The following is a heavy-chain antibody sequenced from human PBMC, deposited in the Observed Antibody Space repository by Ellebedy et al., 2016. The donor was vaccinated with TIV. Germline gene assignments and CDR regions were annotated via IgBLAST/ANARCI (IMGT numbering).Heavy chain of an antibody. CDR3: TKARDGGGSVDY. V-gene: IGHV3-66*01. Sequence: PGGSLRLSCAASGFTFSSYAMSWVRQAPGKGLEWVSVLQSGGTTHYADSVKGRFTISRDNSKNTLYLQMNSLRAEDTAVYYCTKARDGGGSVDYWGQGTLVTVSS. J-gene: IGHJ4*02. CDR1: GFTFSSYA. CDR2: LQSGGTT. D-gene: IGHD2-15*01.